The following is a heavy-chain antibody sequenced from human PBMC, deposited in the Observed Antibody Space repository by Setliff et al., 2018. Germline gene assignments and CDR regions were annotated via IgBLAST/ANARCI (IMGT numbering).Heavy chain of an antibody. CDR3: ARGRYYGSGSYSL. Sequence: PSETLSLTCDVFGGSFSGYFWAWIRQSPGKGLEWIGDVNDSGSANYKPSLESRLTISRDTSKNQLSLNLSSVTAADTAVYYCARGRYYGSGSYSLWGQGTLVTVSS. D-gene: IGHD3-10*01. J-gene: IGHJ4*02. V-gene: IGHV4-34*01. CDR2: VNDSGSA. CDR1: GGSFSGYF.